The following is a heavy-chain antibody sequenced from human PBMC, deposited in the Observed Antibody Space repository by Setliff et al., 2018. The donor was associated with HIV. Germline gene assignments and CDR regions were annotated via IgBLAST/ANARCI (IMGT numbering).Heavy chain of an antibody. Sequence: PSETLSLTCTVSGGSISSGDYYWSWIRQHPGKGLEWIGYIYYSGSTFYNPSLKSRVTISVDTSKNQFSLKLTSVTAADTAVYYCARGGRSLAAQTWFDPWGQGTLVTSPQ. CDR1: GGSISSGDYY. J-gene: IGHJ5*02. V-gene: IGHV4-31*03. CDR2: IYYSGST. CDR3: ARGGRSLAAQTWFDP. D-gene: IGHD6-6*01.